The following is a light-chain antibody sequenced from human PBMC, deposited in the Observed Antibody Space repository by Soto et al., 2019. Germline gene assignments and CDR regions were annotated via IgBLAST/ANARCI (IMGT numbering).Light chain of an antibody. CDR1: QGISSY. J-gene: IGKJ4*01. Sequence: IGLTQSPSLLSASTGDRVTISCRISQGISSYLEWYQQKPGKAPELLIYAASTLQSGVPSRFSGSGSGTDFTLTISSLQPEDFETYYCQQSYSTPLTFGGGTKVDIK. V-gene: IGKV1D-8*02. CDR3: QQSYSTPLT. CDR2: AAS.